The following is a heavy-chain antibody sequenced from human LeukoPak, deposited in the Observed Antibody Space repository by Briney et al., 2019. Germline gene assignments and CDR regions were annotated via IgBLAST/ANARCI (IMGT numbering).Heavy chain of an antibody. Sequence: SETLSLTCTVSGGSISSGSYYWSWIRHPAGKGLEWIGRIYTSGSTNYNPSLKSRVTISVDTSKNQFSLKLSSVTAADTAVYYCARGRAARPYNWFDPWGQGTLVTVSS. CDR2: IYTSGST. CDR3: ARGRAARPYNWFDP. D-gene: IGHD6-6*01. J-gene: IGHJ5*02. CDR1: GGSISSGSYY. V-gene: IGHV4-61*02.